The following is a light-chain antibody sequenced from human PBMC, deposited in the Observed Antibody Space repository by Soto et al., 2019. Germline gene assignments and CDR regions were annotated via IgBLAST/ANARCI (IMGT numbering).Light chain of an antibody. CDR2: EVS. J-gene: IGLJ2*01. V-gene: IGLV2-23*02. Sequence: QSALTQPASVSGSPGQSITISCTGSSSDVGTYNLVSWYQQRPGKAPKLMIYEVSKRPSGVSNRFSGSKSDNTASLTISGLRAEDEADYYCCSYAGSSNVVFGGGTKLIVL. CDR1: SSDVGTYNL. CDR3: CSYAGSSNVV.